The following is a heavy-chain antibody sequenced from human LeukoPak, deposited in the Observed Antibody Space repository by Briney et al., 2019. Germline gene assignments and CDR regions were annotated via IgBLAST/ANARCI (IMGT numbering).Heavy chain of an antibody. CDR2: IWYDGSNK. J-gene: IGHJ4*02. Sequence: PGRSLRLSCAASGFTFSSYGMHWVRQAPGKGLEWVAVIWYDGSNKYYADSVKGRFTISRDNSKNTLYLQMNSLRAEDTAVYYCASTPDPYYYDILTGYTDSWGQGTLVTVSS. V-gene: IGHV3-33*01. CDR3: ASTPDPYYYDILTGYTDS. CDR1: GFTFSSYG. D-gene: IGHD3-9*01.